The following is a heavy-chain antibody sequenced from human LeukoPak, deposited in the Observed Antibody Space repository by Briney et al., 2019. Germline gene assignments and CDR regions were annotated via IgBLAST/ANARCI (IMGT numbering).Heavy chain of an antibody. V-gene: IGHV4-34*01. CDR3: ARVDCSSTSCYEVYYYGMDV. J-gene: IGHJ6*02. D-gene: IGHD2-2*01. CDR1: GGSFSGYY. Sequence: ASETLSLTCAVYGGSFSGYYWSWIRQPPGKGLEWIGEINHSGSTNYNPSLKSRVTISVDTSKNQFSLKLSSVTAADTAVYYCARVDCSSTSCYEVYYYGMDVWGQGTTVTVSS. CDR2: INHSGST.